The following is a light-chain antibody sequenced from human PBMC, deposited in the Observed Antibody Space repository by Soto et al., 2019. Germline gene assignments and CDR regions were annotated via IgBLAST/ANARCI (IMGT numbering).Light chain of an antibody. CDR1: QSISSW. CDR2: AAS. J-gene: IGKJ4*01. V-gene: IGKV1-12*01. CDR3: QQANSFPLT. Sequence: DIQVTQSASTLSASVGDRVTITCRASQSISSWLAWYQQKTGKAPKLLIYAASSLQSGVPSRFSGSGYGTDFTLTISSLQTEDFATYYCQQANSFPLTFGGGTKVDIK.